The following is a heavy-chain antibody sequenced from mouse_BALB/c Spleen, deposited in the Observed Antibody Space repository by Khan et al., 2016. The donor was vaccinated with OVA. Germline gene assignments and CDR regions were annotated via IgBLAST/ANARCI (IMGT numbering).Heavy chain of an antibody. D-gene: IGHD1-1*01. CDR2: IDPYTGGT. CDR1: GYSFTDYN. J-gene: IGHJ2*01. V-gene: IGHV1S135*01. Sequence: VQLKESGPELVKPGASVKVSCKASGYSFTDYNMFWVKQSLGKTIEWIGYIDPYTGGTNYNQKFMGRATLTVDKSSSTAFMHLNSLTSGDSAVYYCALIYHYGSGFDYWGQGTTLTVSS. CDR3: ALIYHYGSGFDY.